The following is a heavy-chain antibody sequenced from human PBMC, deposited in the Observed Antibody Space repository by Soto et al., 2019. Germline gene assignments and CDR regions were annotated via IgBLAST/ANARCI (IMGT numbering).Heavy chain of an antibody. V-gene: IGHV3-33*01. CDR3: ARPDLVAAIGAALDY. CDR1: GFTFSNYG. Sequence: QVQLVESGGGVVQPGRSLRLSCEASGFTFSNYGMHWVRQAPGKGLEWVAVIWNDGSSRYYADSVKGRFTVSRDNSKNTLFLQMNNLRDEDTAVYYCARPDLVAAIGAALDYWGQGTLVTVSS. D-gene: IGHD5-12*01. J-gene: IGHJ4*02. CDR2: IWNDGSSR.